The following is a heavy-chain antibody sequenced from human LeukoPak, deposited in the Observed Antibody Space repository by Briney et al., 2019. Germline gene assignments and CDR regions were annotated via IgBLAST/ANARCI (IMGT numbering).Heavy chain of an antibody. CDR2: IHPSTGNP. CDR3: ARAYQRLGELSLPDY. Sequence: ASVKVSCKASGYTFTNYAMNWVRQAPGQGFEWMGWIHPSTGNPTYAQGFTGRFVFSLDTSVSTTYLQISSLKAEDSAVYYCARAYQRLGELSLPDYWGQGTLVTVSS. V-gene: IGHV7-4-1*02. CDR1: GYTFTNYA. J-gene: IGHJ4*02. D-gene: IGHD3-16*02.